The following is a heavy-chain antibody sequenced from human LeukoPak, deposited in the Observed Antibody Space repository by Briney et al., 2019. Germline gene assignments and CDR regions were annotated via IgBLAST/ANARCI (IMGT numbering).Heavy chain of an antibody. CDR3: ARDSEGAFDI. Sequence: SETLSLTCTVSGDSISSGGYYWSWIRQHPGKGLEWIGYIYYSGSTYYNPSLKSRVTISVDTSKNQFSLKLSSVTAADTAVYYCARDSEGAFDIWGQGTMVTVSS. CDR1: GDSISSGGYY. CDR2: IYYSGST. V-gene: IGHV4-31*03. J-gene: IGHJ3*02.